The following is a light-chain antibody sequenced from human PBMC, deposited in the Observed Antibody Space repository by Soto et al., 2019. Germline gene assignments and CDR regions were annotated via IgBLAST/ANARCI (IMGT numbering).Light chain of an antibody. Sequence: DIQMAQSPSTLSASVGDRVTITCRASQSIDSWLAWYQQKPGKAPKLLIHKASTLESGVPSRFSGSESGTEFTLTISSLRPDDFATYYCQQYQTYPWTFGQGTKVEIK. CDR1: QSIDSW. J-gene: IGKJ1*01. CDR3: QQYQTYPWT. V-gene: IGKV1-5*03. CDR2: KAS.